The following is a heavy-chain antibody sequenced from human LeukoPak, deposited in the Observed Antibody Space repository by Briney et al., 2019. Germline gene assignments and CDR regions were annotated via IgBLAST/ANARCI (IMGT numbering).Heavy chain of an antibody. CDR3: ARPNRITMIGGV. CDR1: GFTFSSYA. D-gene: IGHD3-10*02. CDR2: ISYDGSNK. V-gene: IGHV3-30*04. Sequence: PGGSLRLSCAASGFTFSSYAMHWVRQAPGKGLEWVAVISYDGSNKYYADSVKGRFTISRDNSKNTLYLQMNSLRAEDTAVYYCARPNRITMIGGVWGKGTTVTISS. J-gene: IGHJ6*04.